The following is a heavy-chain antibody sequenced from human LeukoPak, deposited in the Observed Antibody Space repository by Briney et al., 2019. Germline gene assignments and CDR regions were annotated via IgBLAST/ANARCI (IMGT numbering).Heavy chain of an antibody. V-gene: IGHV1-2*02. D-gene: IGHD2-21*02. J-gene: IGHJ4*02. CDR1: GYMFTGYY. CDR3: ARGHCSGDCFTLFDY. CDR2: INPNSGGT. Sequence: ASVKVSCKASGYMFTGYYMHWVRQAPGQGLEWMGWINPNSGGTNYAQKFQGRVTMTRDTSISTAYMELSSLRSDDTAVYYCARGHCSGDCFTLFDYWGQGTLVTVSS.